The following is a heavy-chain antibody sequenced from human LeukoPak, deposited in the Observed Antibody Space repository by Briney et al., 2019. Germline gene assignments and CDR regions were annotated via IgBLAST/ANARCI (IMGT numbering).Heavy chain of an antibody. V-gene: IGHV3-33*01. D-gene: IGHD6-19*01. Sequence: GSLRLSCEVSGFIFSNYGMHWVRQAPGKGLEWVALIWYDGRTKFHADSVKGRFTISRDNSANTLYLQMSGLRVEDTAVYYCAREWGRIAVAGGPGYWGQGALVTVSS. CDR3: AREWGRIAVAGGPGY. J-gene: IGHJ4*02. CDR2: IWYDGRTK. CDR1: GFIFSNYG.